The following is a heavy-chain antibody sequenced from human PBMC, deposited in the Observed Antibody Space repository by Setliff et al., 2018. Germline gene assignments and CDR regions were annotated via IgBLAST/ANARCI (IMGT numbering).Heavy chain of an antibody. CDR2: IKGDGSEK. CDR3: AKDASMLVRSGWFDP. D-gene: IGHD3-22*01. Sequence: GGSLRLSCSVSGFTFGIYWMSWVRQAPGKGLEWVANIKGDGSEKYYADSVKGRFTISRDNSKDTLYLHMNSLRNEDTALYYCAKDASMLVRSGWFDPWGQGTLVTVSS. V-gene: IGHV3-7*01. CDR1: GFTFGIYW. J-gene: IGHJ5*02.